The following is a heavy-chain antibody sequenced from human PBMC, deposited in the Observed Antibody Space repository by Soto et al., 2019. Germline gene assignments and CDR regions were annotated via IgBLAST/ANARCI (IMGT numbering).Heavy chain of an antibody. CDR1: GFAFNIYA. D-gene: IGHD3-10*01. V-gene: IGHV3-23*01. J-gene: IGHJ4*02. Sequence: QAGGSLRLSCAASGFAFNIYAMSWVRQAPGKGLEWVSVISGSADSTNYADSVKGRFTISRDNSKNTVYLQMNSLRVEDTAVYYCAKDRNHYGSGSYFDYWGQGTRGTV. CDR3: AKDRNHYGSGSYFDY. CDR2: ISGSADST.